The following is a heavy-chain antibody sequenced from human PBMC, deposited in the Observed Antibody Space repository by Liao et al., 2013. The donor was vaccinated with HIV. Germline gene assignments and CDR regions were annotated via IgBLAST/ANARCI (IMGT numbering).Heavy chain of an antibody. CDR2: INHSGIT. CDR3: ARSTHLRIGAAGDPFDY. Sequence: QLQLQESGPGLVKPSETLSLTCNVSGGSISSGSFYWSWIRQPPGKGLEWIGEINHSGITNYNPSLKSRVTISVDTSRNQFSLKLSSVTAADTAVYYCARSTHLRIGAAGDPFDYWGQGTLVTVSS. D-gene: IGHD6-13*01. CDR1: GGSISSGSFY. V-gene: IGHV4-39*07. J-gene: IGHJ4*02.